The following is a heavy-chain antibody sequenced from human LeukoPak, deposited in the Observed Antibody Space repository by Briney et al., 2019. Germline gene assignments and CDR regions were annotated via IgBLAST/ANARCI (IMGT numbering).Heavy chain of an antibody. D-gene: IGHD3-9*01. CDR1: GGTFSSYA. Sequence: ASVKVSCKASGGTFSSYAISWVRQAPGQGLEWMGGIIPIFGTANYAQKFQGRVTITADESTSTAYMELSSLRSEDTAVYYCARSRNVDILTGYHHNWFDPWGQGTLVTVSS. J-gene: IGHJ5*02. CDR3: ARSRNVDILTGYHHNWFDP. V-gene: IGHV1-69*13. CDR2: IIPIFGTA.